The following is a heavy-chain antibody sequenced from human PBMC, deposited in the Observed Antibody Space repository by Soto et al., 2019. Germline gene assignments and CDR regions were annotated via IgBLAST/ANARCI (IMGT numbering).Heavy chain of an antibody. V-gene: IGHV3-33*01. CDR1: GFTFSSYG. CDR2: IWYDGSNK. CDR3: ARGGITIYGMDV. Sequence: QVQLVESGGGVVQPGRSLRLSCAASGFTFSSYGMHWVRQAPGKGLEWVAVIWYDGSNKYYADSVKGRFTISRDNSKKTLYRQMNSLRAEDTAVYYCARGGITIYGMDVWGQGTTVTVSS. D-gene: IGHD3-3*01. J-gene: IGHJ6*02.